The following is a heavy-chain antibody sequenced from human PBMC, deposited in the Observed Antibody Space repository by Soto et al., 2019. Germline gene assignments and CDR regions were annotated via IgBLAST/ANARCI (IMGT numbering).Heavy chain of an antibody. Sequence: SSVKVSCKASGYTFTSYAMHWVRQAPGQRLEWMGWINAGNGNTKYSQKFQGRVTITRDTSASTAYMELSSLRSEDTAVYYCFLIAARTGLFDYSGQGTLVTVSS. CDR3: FLIAARTGLFDY. V-gene: IGHV1-3*01. CDR2: INAGNGNT. D-gene: IGHD6-6*01. J-gene: IGHJ4*02. CDR1: GYTFTSYA.